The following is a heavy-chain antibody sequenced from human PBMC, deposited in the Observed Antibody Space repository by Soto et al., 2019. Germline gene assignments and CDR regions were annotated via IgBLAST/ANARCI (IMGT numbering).Heavy chain of an antibody. CDR2: IYSGGST. Sequence: GSLILSCASSGFTVSSNYMSWVRQAPGKWLEWVSVIYSGGSTYYADSLKGLFTISRDNSKNTLYLQMNSLRAEDTAVYYCATASSILTGYYRKYYYYGMDVWGQGTTVTVSS. CDR1: GFTVSSNY. J-gene: IGHJ6*02. D-gene: IGHD3-9*01. V-gene: IGHV3-53*01. CDR3: ATASSILTGYYRKYYYYGMDV.